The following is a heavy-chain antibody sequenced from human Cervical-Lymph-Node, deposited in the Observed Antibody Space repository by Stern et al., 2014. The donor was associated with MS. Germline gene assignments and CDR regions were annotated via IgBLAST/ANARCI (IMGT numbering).Heavy chain of an antibody. D-gene: IGHD4-17*01. CDR3: AHTTVTFDEAYGLDV. J-gene: IGHJ6*02. CDR2: LYWDADD. V-gene: IGHV2-5*02. CDR1: GFSLSTSGEG. Sequence: QVTLRESGPTLVKPTQTLTLTCTFSGFSLSTSGEGVGWIRQPPGKALEWIVVLYWDADDRYSPALNSRLTITKDTSKNQVVLTIANMDPGDTGTYYCAHTTVTFDEAYGLDVWGQGTTVTVSS.